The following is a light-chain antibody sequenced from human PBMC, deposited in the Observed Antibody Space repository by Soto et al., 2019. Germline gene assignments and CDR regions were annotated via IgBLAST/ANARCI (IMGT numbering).Light chain of an antibody. CDR2: GAS. V-gene: IGKV3-20*01. CDR3: QQYGSSPRT. Sequence: IGLTPSPDTLSVSPGERATLSCLASQSVSSSYLAWYQQKPGQAPRLLIYGASSRATGIPDRFSGSGSGTDFTLTISRLEPEDFAVYYCQQYGSSPRTFGQGTRWIS. J-gene: IGKJ1*01. CDR1: QSVSSSY.